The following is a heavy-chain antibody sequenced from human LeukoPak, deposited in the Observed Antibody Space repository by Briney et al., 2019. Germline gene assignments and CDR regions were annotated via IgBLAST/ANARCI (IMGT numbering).Heavy chain of an antibody. CDR2: IYPGDSDT. D-gene: IGHD6-19*01. J-gene: IGHJ3*02. CDR3: ARPRAVAGWGAFDI. V-gene: IGHV5-51*01. Sequence: GESLKISCKGSGYSFSSYWIGWVRQMPGKGLVWMGIIYPGDSDTRYSPSFQGQVTISADKSISTAYLQWSSLKASDTAMYYCARPRAVAGWGAFDIWGQGTMVTVSS. CDR1: GYSFSSYW.